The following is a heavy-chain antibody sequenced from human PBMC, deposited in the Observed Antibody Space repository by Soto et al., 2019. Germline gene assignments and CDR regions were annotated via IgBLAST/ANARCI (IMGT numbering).Heavy chain of an antibody. D-gene: IGHD4-17*01. V-gene: IGHV4-39*01. Sequence: QLQLQESGPGLVKPSETLSLTCTVSGGSISSRSYYWGWIRQPPGKGLEWIGSMYYSGSTYYHPSLKSRVTISVDTSRNHCSLKLSAVTAADTGVYYCAADTVTLYYYYYGMAVWGQETTVTVSS. CDR3: AADTVTLYYYYYGMAV. CDR2: MYYSGST. J-gene: IGHJ6*02. CDR1: GGSISSRSYY.